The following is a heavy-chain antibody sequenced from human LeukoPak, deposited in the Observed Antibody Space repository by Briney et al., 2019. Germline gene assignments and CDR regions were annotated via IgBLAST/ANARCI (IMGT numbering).Heavy chain of an antibody. V-gene: IGHV5-51*01. D-gene: IGHD6-13*01. Sequence: GESLKISCKGSGYSFTSYWIGWVRQIPGKGLEWMGIIYPGDSDTRYSPSFQGQVTISAHKSISTAYLQWSSLKASDTAMYYCASPGYSSSWYGGYWGQGTLVTVSS. CDR3: ASPGYSSSWYGGY. CDR2: IYPGDSDT. J-gene: IGHJ4*02. CDR1: GYSFTSYW.